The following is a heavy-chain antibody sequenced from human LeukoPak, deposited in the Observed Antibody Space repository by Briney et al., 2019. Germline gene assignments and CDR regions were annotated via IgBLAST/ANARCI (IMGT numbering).Heavy chain of an antibody. D-gene: IGHD3-10*01. CDR2: IWYDGSKR. CDR1: GFTFSSYA. V-gene: IGHV3-33*08. Sequence: GSLRLSCAASGFTFSSYAMHWVRQAPGKGLEWVAVIWYDGSKRYYVDSVKGRFTISRDNSKNTVYLQMNSLRVEDTAVYYCARDKARGVLDPWGQGTLVTVSS. J-gene: IGHJ5*02. CDR3: ARDKARGVLDP.